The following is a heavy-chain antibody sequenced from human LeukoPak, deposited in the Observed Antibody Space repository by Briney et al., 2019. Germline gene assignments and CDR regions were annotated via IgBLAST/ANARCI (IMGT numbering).Heavy chain of an antibody. V-gene: IGHV4-34*01. J-gene: IGHJ6*03. CDR2: VNESGGT. CDR1: VGSFSGYH. CDR3: ARGFRGSSWKYYYYMDV. Sequence: SETLSLTCAVYVGSFSGYHWNWIRQPPGKGPEWIGEVNESGGTNINPSLRSRVILSVDTSKNQSSLKLSSVTAADTAVYYCARGFRGSSWKYYYYMDVWNKGTTVTVSS. D-gene: IGHD6-13*01.